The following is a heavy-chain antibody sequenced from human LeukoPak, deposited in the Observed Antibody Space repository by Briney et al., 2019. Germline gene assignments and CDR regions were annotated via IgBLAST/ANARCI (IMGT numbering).Heavy chain of an antibody. V-gene: IGHV3-7*01. CDR1: GFTFSSFG. CDR3: AKDDQVEYYYDSSGYYSPPGYFDY. J-gene: IGHJ4*02. D-gene: IGHD3-22*01. Sequence: GRSLRLSCAASGFTFSSFGMHWVRQAPGKGLEWVANIKQDGNEKYYVESVKGRFIISRDNAKNSLYLQMNSLRAEDTAVYYCAKDDQVEYYYDSSGYYSPPGYFDYWGQGTLVTVSS. CDR2: IKQDGNEK.